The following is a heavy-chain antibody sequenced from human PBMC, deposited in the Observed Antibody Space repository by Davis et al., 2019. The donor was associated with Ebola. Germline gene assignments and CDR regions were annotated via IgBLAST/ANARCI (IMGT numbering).Heavy chain of an antibody. D-gene: IGHD6-13*01. CDR2: IYPGDSDT. CDR3: AKTDGSSSWHPFDY. CDR1: GYSFTTYW. Sequence: GGSLRLSCKGSGYSFTTYWIGWVRQMPGKGLEWMGIIYPGDSDTRYSPSFQGQVTISADKSISTAYLQWSSLKASDTAMYYCAKTDGSSSWHPFDYWGQGTLVTVSS. V-gene: IGHV5-51*01. J-gene: IGHJ4*02.